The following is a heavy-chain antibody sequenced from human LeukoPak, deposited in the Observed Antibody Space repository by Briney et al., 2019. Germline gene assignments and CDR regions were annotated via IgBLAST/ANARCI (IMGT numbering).Heavy chain of an antibody. CDR3: NRDPLLMYAFDI. V-gene: IGHV3-49*04. CDR1: GFTFSSYA. D-gene: IGHD3-10*01. J-gene: IGHJ3*02. CDR2: IRSKAYGGTT. Sequence: GGSLRLSCAASGFTFSSYAMSWVRQAPGKGLEWVGFIRSKAYGGTTEYAASVKGRFTISRDDSKSIAYLQMNSMKTENTAVYYCNRDPLLMYAFDIWGQGKMVTVSS.